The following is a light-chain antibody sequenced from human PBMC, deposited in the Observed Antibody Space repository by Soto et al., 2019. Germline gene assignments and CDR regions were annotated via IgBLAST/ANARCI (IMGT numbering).Light chain of an antibody. CDR2: AAS. CDR1: QGIRSS. J-gene: IGKJ5*01. CDR3: KQLQSYPST. Sequence: IQLTQSPSSLSASVGDRVTITCRASQGIRSSLAWYQQKPGRAPKVLIDAASTLQSGVPSRFSGGGSGTDFTLTISSLQPEDFATYYCKQLQSYPSTFGQGTRLEI. V-gene: IGKV1-9*01.